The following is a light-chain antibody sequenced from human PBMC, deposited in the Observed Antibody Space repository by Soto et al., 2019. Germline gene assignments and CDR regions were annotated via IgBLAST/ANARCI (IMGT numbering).Light chain of an antibody. CDR3: QQYNEWPPST. CDR2: GAS. Sequence: EIVMTQSPATLSVSPGERATLSCRASQSITNNLAWYQQKPGQAPRLIIYGASTRATAIPARFSGSGFGTEFPLTIRRLQSEDFAVYYCQQYNEWPPSTFGQGTKVEI. J-gene: IGKJ2*01. CDR1: QSITNN. V-gene: IGKV3-15*01.